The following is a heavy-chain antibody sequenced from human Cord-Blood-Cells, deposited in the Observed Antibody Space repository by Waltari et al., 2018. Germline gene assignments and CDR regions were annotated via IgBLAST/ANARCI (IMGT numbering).Heavy chain of an antibody. CDR3: ARQKDPSPFYYYYYGMDV. CDR1: AYNFTSYD. CDR2: MNPNSGNT. J-gene: IGHJ6*02. V-gene: IGHV1-8*01. Sequence: QVQLVQSGAEVKKPGASVKVSCKASAYNFTSYDIHWARQATGLGLEWMGWMNPNSGNTGYAQKFQGRVTMTRNTSISTAYMELSSLRSEDTAVYYCARQKDPSPFYYYYYGMDVWGQGTTVTVSS.